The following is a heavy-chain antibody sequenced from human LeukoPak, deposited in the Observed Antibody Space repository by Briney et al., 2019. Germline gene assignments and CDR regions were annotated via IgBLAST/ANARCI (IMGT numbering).Heavy chain of an antibody. CDR2: IWYDGSKK. V-gene: IGHV3-33*01. D-gene: IGHD3-16*02. CDR3: ARGLGELSLAFDY. J-gene: IGHJ4*02. CDR1: GFTFRSYG. Sequence: GGSLRLSCAASGFTFRSYGMHWVRQAPGKGLEWVAVIWYDGSKKNYAESVKGRFTISRDNSKNTLYLQMNSLRAEDTAVYFCARGLGELSLAFDYWGQGTLVTVSS.